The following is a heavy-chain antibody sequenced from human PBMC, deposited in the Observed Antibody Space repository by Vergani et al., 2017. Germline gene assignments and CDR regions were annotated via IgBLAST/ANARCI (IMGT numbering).Heavy chain of an antibody. V-gene: IGHV4-34*01. J-gene: IGHJ6*03. CDR3: ARWRSGGYGGYYMDV. Sequence: QVQLQQWGAGLLKPSETLSLTCAVYGGSFSGYYWSWIRQPPGKGLEWIVEINNSGSTNYNPSLKSRVTISVDTSKNQFSLKLSSVTAADTAVYYCARWRSGGYGGYYMDVWGKGTTVTVSS. CDR1: GGSFSGYY. D-gene: IGHD2-15*01. CDR2: INNSGST.